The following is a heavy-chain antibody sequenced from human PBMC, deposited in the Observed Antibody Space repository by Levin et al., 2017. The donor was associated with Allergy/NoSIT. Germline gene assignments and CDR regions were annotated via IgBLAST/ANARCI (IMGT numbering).Heavy chain of an antibody. D-gene: IGHD4-17*01. J-gene: IGHJ3*02. CDR2: INPDGSDK. V-gene: IGHV3-7*02. CDR1: GFTFSTYW. Sequence: GASVKVSCAASGFTFSTYWMTWVRQAPGKGLEWVANINPDGSDKYYVDSVKGRFTISRDDAKNTLYLQMNSLRAEDTAVYYCAKLGVGTVTTDAFDIWGQGTMVTVSS. CDR3: AKLGVGTVTTDAFDI.